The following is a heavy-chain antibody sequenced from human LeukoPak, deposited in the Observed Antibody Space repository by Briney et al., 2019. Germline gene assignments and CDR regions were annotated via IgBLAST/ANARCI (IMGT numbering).Heavy chain of an antibody. CDR3: AKDRAAPATPYNWFDP. CDR2: ISGSGGST. J-gene: IGHJ5*02. CDR1: GFTFSSYA. V-gene: IGHV3-23*01. Sequence: PGGSLRLSCAASGFTFSSYAMSWVRQAPGKGLEWVSTISGSGGSTYYADSVKGRFTISRDNSRTTLYLQMNSLRAEGTAVYYCAKDRAAPATPYNWFDPWGQGTLVTVSS. D-gene: IGHD6-13*01.